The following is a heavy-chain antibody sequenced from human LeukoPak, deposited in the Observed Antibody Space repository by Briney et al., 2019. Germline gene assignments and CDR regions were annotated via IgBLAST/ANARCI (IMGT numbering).Heavy chain of an antibody. CDR2: ISAYNGNT. CDR3: ARSGYCSSTSCYAPDY. CDR1: GYTFTSYG. D-gene: IGHD2-2*01. Sequence: ASVKVSCKASGYTFTSYGISWVRQAPGQGLEWMGWISAYNGNTNYAQKLQGRATMTTDTSTSTAYMELRSLRSDDTAVYYCARSGYCSSTSCYAPDYWGQGTLVTVSS. V-gene: IGHV1-18*01. J-gene: IGHJ4*02.